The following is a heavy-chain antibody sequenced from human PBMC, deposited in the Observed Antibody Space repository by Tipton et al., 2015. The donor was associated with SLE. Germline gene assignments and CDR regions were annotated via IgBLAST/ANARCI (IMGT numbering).Heavy chain of an antibody. D-gene: IGHD1-7*01. Sequence: TLSLTCAVSGGSISSSNWWSWVRQPPGKGLEWIGEIYHSGSTNYNPSLKSRVTISVDKSKNQFSLKLSSVTAADTAVYYCARGINNWNLPYYYYYGMDVWGQGTTVTVSS. CDR2: IYHSGST. CDR1: GGSISSSNW. J-gene: IGHJ6*02. V-gene: IGHV4-4*02. CDR3: ARGINNWNLPYYYYYGMDV.